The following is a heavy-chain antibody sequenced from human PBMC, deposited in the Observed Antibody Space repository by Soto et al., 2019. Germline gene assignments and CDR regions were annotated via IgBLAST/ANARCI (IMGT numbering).Heavy chain of an antibody. V-gene: IGHV3-23*01. CDR1: GFTFSSYA. CDR3: AKSQPKIVATDCDY. CDR2: ISGSGGST. Sequence: GGSLRLSCAASGFTFSSYAMSWVRQAPGKGLEWVSAISGSGGSTYYADSVKGRFTISRDNSKNTLHLQMNSLRAEDTAVYYCAKSQPKIVATDCDYWGQGTLVTVSS. D-gene: IGHD3-22*01. J-gene: IGHJ4*02.